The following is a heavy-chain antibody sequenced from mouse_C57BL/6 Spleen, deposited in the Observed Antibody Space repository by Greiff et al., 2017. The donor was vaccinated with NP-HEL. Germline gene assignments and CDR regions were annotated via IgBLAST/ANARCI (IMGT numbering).Heavy chain of an antibody. CDR1: GYTFTSYW. CDR3: ARRDWDSWYFDV. Sequence: VQLQQPGAELVRPGSSVKLSCKASGYTFTSYWMHWVKQRPIQGLEWIGNIDPSDSETHYNQKFKDKATLTVDKSSSTAYMQLSSLTSEDSAVYYCARRDWDSWYFDVWGTGTTVTVSS. J-gene: IGHJ1*03. V-gene: IGHV1-52*01. D-gene: IGHD4-1*01. CDR2: IDPSDSET.